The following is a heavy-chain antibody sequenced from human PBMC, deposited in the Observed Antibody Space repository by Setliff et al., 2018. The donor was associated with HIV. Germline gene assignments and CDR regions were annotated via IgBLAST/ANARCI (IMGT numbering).Heavy chain of an antibody. Sequence: PSETLSLTCTVSGGSINTYWSWIRQHPGKGLEWIGHIYYSGSTYYNPSLKSRVTISVDTSKNQFSLKLSSVTAADTAVYYCARGIAAAGTHFDFWGQGTLVTVSS. CDR3: ARGIAAAGTHFDF. D-gene: IGHD6-13*01. J-gene: IGHJ4*02. CDR1: GGSINTY. CDR2: IYYSGST. V-gene: IGHV4-59*06.